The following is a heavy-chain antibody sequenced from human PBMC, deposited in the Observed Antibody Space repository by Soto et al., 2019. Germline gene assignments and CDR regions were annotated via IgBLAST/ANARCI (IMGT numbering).Heavy chain of an antibody. D-gene: IGHD1-26*01. J-gene: IGHJ4*02. CDR2: IIPIFGTA. CDR1: GSTFSSYF. V-gene: IGHV1-69*01. Sequence: QVQLVQSGAEVKKPGSSVKVSCKASGSTFSSYFINWVRQAPGQALEWMGEIIPIFGTANYAQKFQGRVTITADESTSTASMALSSLRSEDTAVYYCVRDGGMHSGGIDYWGQGTLVTVSS. CDR3: VRDGGMHSGGIDY.